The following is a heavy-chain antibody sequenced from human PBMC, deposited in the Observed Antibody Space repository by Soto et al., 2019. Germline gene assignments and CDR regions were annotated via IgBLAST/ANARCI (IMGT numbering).Heavy chain of an antibody. CDR1: GFTFDDYA. J-gene: IGHJ6*03. D-gene: IGHD6-13*01. CDR2: ISWHSGSI. Sequence: EVQLVESGGGLVQPGRSLRLSCAASGFTFDDYAMHWVRQAPGKGLEWVSGISWHSGSIGYADSVKGRFTISRDNAKNSLYLQMNSLRAEDTALYYCAKDGHAAGTYYYYMDVWGKGNTVTVSS. V-gene: IGHV3-9*01. CDR3: AKDGHAAGTYYYYMDV.